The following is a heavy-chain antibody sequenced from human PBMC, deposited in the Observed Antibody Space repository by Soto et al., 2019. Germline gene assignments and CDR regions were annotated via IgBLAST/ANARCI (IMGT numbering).Heavy chain of an antibody. D-gene: IGHD3-10*01. J-gene: IGHJ4*02. CDR3: TRGPGRWLQHLDY. Sequence: SETLSLTCTVSGGSISIGGYYWRWIRQHPAKGLEWIGYIYSSGSTYYNPSLKSRVTISVDTSKNQFSLSLTSVTAADTAVYYCTRGPGRWLQHLDYWGQGALVTVSS. CDR1: GGSISIGGYY. V-gene: IGHV4-31*03. CDR2: IYSSGST.